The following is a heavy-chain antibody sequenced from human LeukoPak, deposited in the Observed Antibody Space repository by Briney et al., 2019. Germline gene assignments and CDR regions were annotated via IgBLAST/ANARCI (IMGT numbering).Heavy chain of an antibody. CDR2: INHSGST. V-gene: IGHV4-34*01. CDR3: ARGGGGAKAFYYDY. J-gene: IGHJ4*02. Sequence: SETLSLTCAVYGGSFSGYYWSWIRQPPGKGLEWIGEINHSGSTNYNPSLKSRVTISVDTSKNQFSLKLSSVTAADTAVYYCARGGGGAKAFYYDYWGQGSLVTVSS. CDR1: GGSFSGYY. D-gene: IGHD1-26*01.